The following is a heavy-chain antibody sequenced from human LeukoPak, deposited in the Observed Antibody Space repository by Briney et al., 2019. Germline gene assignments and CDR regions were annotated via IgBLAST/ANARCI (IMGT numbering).Heavy chain of an antibody. CDR2: IYTSGST. Sequence: SETLSLTCTVSGGSISSYYWSWIRQPAGKGLEWIGRIYTSGSTNYNPSLKSRVTMSVDTSKNQFSLKLSSVTAADTAVYYCARYASGSGSYSADHYYYYMDVWGKGTTVTISS. V-gene: IGHV4-4*07. J-gene: IGHJ6*03. CDR3: ARYASGSGSYSADHYYYYMDV. CDR1: GGSISSYY. D-gene: IGHD3-10*01.